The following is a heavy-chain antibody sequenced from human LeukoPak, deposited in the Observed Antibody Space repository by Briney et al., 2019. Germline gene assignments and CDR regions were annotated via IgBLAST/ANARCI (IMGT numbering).Heavy chain of an antibody. CDR3: ARGVPAAMGGADAFDI. V-gene: IGHV1-46*01. J-gene: IGHJ3*02. CDR1: GYTFTGYY. CDR2: INPSGGST. D-gene: IGHD2-2*01. Sequence: ASVKVSCKASGYTFTGYYMHWVRQAPGQGLEWMGIINPSGGSTSYAQKFQGRVTMTRDTSTSTVYMELSSLRSEDTAVYYCARGVPAAMGGADAFDIWGQGTMVTVSS.